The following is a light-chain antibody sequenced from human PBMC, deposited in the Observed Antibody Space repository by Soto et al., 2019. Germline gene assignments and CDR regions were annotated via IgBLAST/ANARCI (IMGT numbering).Light chain of an antibody. J-gene: IGKJ1*01. CDR2: GAS. V-gene: IGKV3-20*01. Sequence: EIVLTQSPGTLSLSPGERATLSCRASQSVSSSYLAWYHQKPGRAPRLLIYGASSRATGIPERFSGSGSGTDFTLTISRLEPEDFAVYYCQQYGSSPQGTFGQGTKVEIK. CDR3: QQYGSSPQGT. CDR1: QSVSSSY.